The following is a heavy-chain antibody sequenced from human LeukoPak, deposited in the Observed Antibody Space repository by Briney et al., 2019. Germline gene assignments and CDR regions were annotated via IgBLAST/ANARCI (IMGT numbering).Heavy chain of an antibody. J-gene: IGHJ6*03. CDR2: INPSGGST. V-gene: IGHV1-46*01. CDR1: GYTFTSYY. CDR3: ARDHQDYYYYMDV. Sequence: ASVKVSCKASGYTFTSYYMHWVRQAPGQGLEWMGIINPSGGSTSYAQKFQGRVTMTRDTSTSTVYMELSSLRSEDTAVYYCARDHQDYYYYMDVWGKGTTVTVS.